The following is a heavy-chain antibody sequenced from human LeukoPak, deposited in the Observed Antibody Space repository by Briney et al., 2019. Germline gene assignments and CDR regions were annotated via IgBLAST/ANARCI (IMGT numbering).Heavy chain of an antibody. Sequence: ASVKVSCKTSGYTFADYFIHWVRQAPGQGLEWMGRINANSGVTEYEQKFQGRVTMTRDTSISTAYVEVNWLISDDTAIYYCARDVSSTPNWEFDYWGQETLVTVSS. D-gene: IGHD1-26*01. CDR2: INANSGVT. CDR1: GYTFADYF. CDR3: ARDVSSTPNWEFDY. V-gene: IGHV1-2*06. J-gene: IGHJ4*02.